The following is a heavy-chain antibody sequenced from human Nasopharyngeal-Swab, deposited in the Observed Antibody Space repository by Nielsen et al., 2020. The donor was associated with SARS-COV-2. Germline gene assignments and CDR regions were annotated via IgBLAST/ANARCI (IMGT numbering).Heavy chain of an antibody. CDR3: AKVYYYDSSGYYYTPYYFDY. CDR2: ISGNGGST. CDR1: GFTFSSYA. Sequence: GESLKISCAASGFTFSSYAMSWVRQAPGKGLEWVSAISGNGGSTYYADSVKGRFTISRDNSKNTLYLQMNSLRAEDTAVYYCAKVYYYDSSGYYYTPYYFDYWGQGTLVTVSS. V-gene: IGHV3-23*01. J-gene: IGHJ4*02. D-gene: IGHD3-22*01.